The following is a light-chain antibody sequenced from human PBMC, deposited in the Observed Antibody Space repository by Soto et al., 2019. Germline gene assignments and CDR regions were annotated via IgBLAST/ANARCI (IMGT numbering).Light chain of an antibody. Sequence: QSVLTQPPSVSGAPGQRVTISCTGSSSNIGAGYDVHWYQQLPGTAPKLLIYGNSNRPSGVPDRFYGYKSGTSASLAIPGLPPEDDADYYCPSYASSLSGDVFGTGTKVTVL. CDR1: SSNIGAGYD. CDR3: PSYASSLSGDV. J-gene: IGLJ1*01. CDR2: GNS. V-gene: IGLV1-40*01.